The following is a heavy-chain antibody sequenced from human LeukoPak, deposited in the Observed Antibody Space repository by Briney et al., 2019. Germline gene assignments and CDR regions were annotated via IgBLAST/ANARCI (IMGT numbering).Heavy chain of an antibody. Sequence: PGRSLRLSCAASGFTLSSYAIHWVRQAPGKGLEWVAVMSFDVRNTYYSESVKGRLTITRDNFRNTLYLQMNSLRTEDTAVYYCAFLEGYSYGTGSSYGTDVWGQGTAVTVS. CDR1: GFTLSSYA. CDR3: AFLEGYSYGTGSSYGTDV. D-gene: IGHD5-18*01. CDR2: MSFDVRNT. V-gene: IGHV3-30*03. J-gene: IGHJ6*02.